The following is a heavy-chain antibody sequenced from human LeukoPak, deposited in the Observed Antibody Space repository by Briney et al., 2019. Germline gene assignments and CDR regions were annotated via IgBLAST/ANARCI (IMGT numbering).Heavy chain of an antibody. V-gene: IGHV3-30*02. D-gene: IGHD3-10*01. CDR1: GFTFSSFG. CDR2: IRHDGFEK. Sequence: GGSLRLSCAASGFTFSSFGMHWVRQAPGKGLEWVAFIRHDGFEKHYADSVKGRFTISRDNSKNTLYLQMNSLRAEDTAVYYCAKGSDGSGSFPFDYWGQGTLVTVSS. J-gene: IGHJ4*02. CDR3: AKGSDGSGSFPFDY.